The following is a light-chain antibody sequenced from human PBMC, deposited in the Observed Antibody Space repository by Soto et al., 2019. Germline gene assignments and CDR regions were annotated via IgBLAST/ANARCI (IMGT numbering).Light chain of an antibody. J-gene: IGKJ5*01. CDR2: QVF. Sequence: DVMMTQSPLSLPVTLGQPASISCRSSQSLVDSDGSTYLNWFQQRPGQSPRRLIYQVFKRDSGVPDRFSGSGSGTDFTLKISRVEAEDVGVYYCMQGTHWPPITFGQGTRLEIK. V-gene: IGKV2-30*01. CDR1: QSLVDSDGSTY. CDR3: MQGTHWPPIT.